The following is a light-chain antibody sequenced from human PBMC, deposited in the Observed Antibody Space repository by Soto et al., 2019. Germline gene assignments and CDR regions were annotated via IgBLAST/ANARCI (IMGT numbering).Light chain of an antibody. CDR2: EGT. V-gene: IGLV2-23*01. CDR1: SNDVGTYNV. J-gene: IGLJ1*01. Sequence: QSALTQPASVSGSPGQSITISCTGISNDVGTYNVVSWYQQHPGKAPKLLIYEGTQRPSGISYRFSASRSGNTASLTISGLQTEDEADYHCCSYAGSYVFGGGTKVTVL. CDR3: CSYAGSYV.